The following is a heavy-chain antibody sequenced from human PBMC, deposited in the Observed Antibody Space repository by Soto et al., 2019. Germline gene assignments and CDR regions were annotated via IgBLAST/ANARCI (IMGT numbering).Heavy chain of an antibody. Sequence: QVQLVESGGGVVQPGRSLRLSCAASGFTFSSYAMHWVRQAPGKGLEWVAVISYDGSNKYYADSVKGRFTISRDNSQNPVFLQMNSVRAEDTDVYYCARGGYCSSTSCPEVDYYYYGMDVWGQGTTVTVSS. V-gene: IGHV3-30-3*01. CDR3: ARGGYCSSTSCPEVDYYYYGMDV. CDR2: ISYDGSNK. J-gene: IGHJ6*02. D-gene: IGHD2-2*01. CDR1: GFTFSSYA.